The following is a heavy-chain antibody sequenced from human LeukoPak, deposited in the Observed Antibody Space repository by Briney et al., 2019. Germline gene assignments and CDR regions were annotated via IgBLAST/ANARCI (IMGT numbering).Heavy chain of an antibody. CDR3: ARDQGDGCNYGAFDI. J-gene: IGHJ3*02. D-gene: IGHD5-12*01. Sequence: SETLSLTCTVSGGSISSYYWSWIRQPPGKGLEWIGYIYYSGSTNYNPSLKSRVTISVDTSKNQFSLKLSSVTAADTAVYYCARDQGDGCNYGAFDIWGQGTMVTVSS. CDR1: GGSISSYY. CDR2: IYYSGST. V-gene: IGHV4-59*01.